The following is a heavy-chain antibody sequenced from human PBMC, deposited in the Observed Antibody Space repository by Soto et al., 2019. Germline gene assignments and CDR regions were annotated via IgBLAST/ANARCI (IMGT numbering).Heavy chain of an antibody. V-gene: IGHV4-61*01. Sequence: QVQLQQSGPGLVKPSETLTLTCTVSGGSVTSGNNYWSWIRQSPGKGLEWIGSIYSSGTTNYNLSLKSRVTVSLDTSKSQFSLRLSSMTASDTAVYFCARDRGVGCSGGRCDFYAMDVWGQGTTVTVAS. CDR1: GGSVTSGNNY. CDR2: IYSSGTT. CDR3: ARDRGVGCSGGRCDFYAMDV. D-gene: IGHD2-15*01. J-gene: IGHJ6*02.